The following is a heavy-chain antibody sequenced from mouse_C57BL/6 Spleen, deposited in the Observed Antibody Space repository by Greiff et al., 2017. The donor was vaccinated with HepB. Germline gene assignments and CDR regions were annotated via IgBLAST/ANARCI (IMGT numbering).Heavy chain of an antibody. V-gene: IGHV1-53*01. CDR2: INPNNGGT. J-gene: IGHJ3*01. CDR3: ARRGDYYGSSSAWFAY. Sequence: QVQLQQPGTELVKPGASVKLSCKASGYTFTSYWMHWVKQRPGQGLEWIGNINPNNGGTNYNEKFKSKATLTVDKSSSTAYMQLSSLTSEDSAVYYCARRGDYYGSSSAWFAYWGQGTLVTVSA. CDR1: GYTFTSYW. D-gene: IGHD1-1*01.